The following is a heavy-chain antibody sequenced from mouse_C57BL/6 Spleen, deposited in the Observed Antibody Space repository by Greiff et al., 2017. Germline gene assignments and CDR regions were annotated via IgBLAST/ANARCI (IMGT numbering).Heavy chain of an antibody. CDR2: IRSKSNNYAT. J-gene: IGHJ4*01. CDR1: GFSFHTYA. Sequence: EVKLVESGGGLVQPKGSLKLSCAASGFSFHTYAMNWVRQAPGKGLEWVARIRSKSNNYATYYADSVKDRFTISRDDSESMLYLQMNNLKTEDTAMYYCVRSYLKAMDYWGQGTSVTVSS. D-gene: IGHD5-5*01. V-gene: IGHV10-1*01. CDR3: VRSYLKAMDY.